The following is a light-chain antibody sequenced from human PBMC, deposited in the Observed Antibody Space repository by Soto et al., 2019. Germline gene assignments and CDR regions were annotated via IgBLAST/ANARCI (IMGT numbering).Light chain of an antibody. J-gene: IGKJ1*01. V-gene: IGKV3-20*01. CDR2: GVS. Sequence: DIVLTQSPGTLSLSPGERATLSCRASQGFTSSYLAWYQQKPGQAPSLLIYGVSSRATGISDRFSGSRSGTDFTLTISRLEPEDFAVYYCQQYGSSPRTFRQGTKVEIK. CDR3: QQYGSSPRT. CDR1: QGFTSSY.